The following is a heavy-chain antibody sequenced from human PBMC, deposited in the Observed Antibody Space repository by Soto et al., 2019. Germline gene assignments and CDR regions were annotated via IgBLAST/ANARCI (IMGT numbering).Heavy chain of an antibody. J-gene: IGHJ5*02. Sequence: SETLSLTCAVYGGSFSGYYWSWIRQPPGKGLEWIGEINHSGSTNYNPSLKSRVTTSVDTSKNQFSLKLSSVTAADTAVYYCARITGGYYFLNWFDPWGQGTLVTVSS. CDR2: INHSGST. V-gene: IGHV4-34*01. D-gene: IGHD3-10*01. CDR1: GGSFSGYY. CDR3: ARITGGYYFLNWFDP.